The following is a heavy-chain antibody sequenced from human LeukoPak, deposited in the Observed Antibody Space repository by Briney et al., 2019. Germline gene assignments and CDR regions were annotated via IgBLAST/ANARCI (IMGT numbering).Heavy chain of an antibody. CDR2: IRGSGDTT. Sequence: GGSLRLSCAGSGFIFSTYAMTWVRQAPGKGLDWVSGIRGSGDTTYYAGPVKGRFTISRDTSKNTLYLQMSSLRAEDTAVYYCAKDASNYFWYFDLWGRGTLVTVSS. CDR1: GFIFSTYA. J-gene: IGHJ2*01. CDR3: AKDASNYFWYFDL. D-gene: IGHD1-1*01. V-gene: IGHV3-23*01.